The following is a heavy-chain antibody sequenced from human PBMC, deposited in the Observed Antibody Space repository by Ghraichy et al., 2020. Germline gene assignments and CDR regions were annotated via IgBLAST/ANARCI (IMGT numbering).Heavy chain of an antibody. CDR1: RSPVTSYY. Sequence: ASVKVSCKTSRSPVTSYYMHWERESPGQRLEWMGWINPNSGGTNYAQKFQGRVTMTRDTSISTAYMELSRLRSDDTAVYYCARDLGYCSSTSCRNFDYWGQGIFVNVSA. D-gene: IGHD2-2*01. CDR2: INPNSGGT. J-gene: IGHJ4*02. CDR3: ARDLGYCSSTSCRNFDY. V-gene: IGHV1-2*02.